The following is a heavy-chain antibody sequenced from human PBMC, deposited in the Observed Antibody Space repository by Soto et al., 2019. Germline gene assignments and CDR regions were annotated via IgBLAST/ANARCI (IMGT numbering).Heavy chain of an antibody. CDR3: ARGGRWYPSNRKPKISYFDY. D-gene: IGHD2-15*01. CDR1: GCSVRSGSYY. CDR2: IYYSGST. Sequence: SETLSLTCTVSGCSVRSGSYYWSWIRQPPGKGLEWIGYIYYSGSTNYNPSLKSRVTISVDTSKNQFSLKLSSVTAADTAVYCFARGGRWYPSNRKPKISYFDYWGQGTLVTVSS. J-gene: IGHJ4*02. V-gene: IGHV4-61*01.